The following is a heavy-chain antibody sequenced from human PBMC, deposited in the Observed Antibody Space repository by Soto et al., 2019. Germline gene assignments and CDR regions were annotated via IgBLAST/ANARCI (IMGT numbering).Heavy chain of an antibody. CDR3: ARGGYYYSYAMAV. CDR2: IYYSGST. D-gene: IGHD3-16*01. CDR1: GGSISSGGYY. J-gene: IGHJ6*02. V-gene: IGHV4-31*03. Sequence: PSETLSLTCTVSGGSISSGGYYWSWIRQHPGKGLEWIGYIYYSGSTYYNPSLKSRVTISVDSSKNQFSLKLSSVTAADTAVYYCARGGYYYSYAMAVWGQGTTVTVSS.